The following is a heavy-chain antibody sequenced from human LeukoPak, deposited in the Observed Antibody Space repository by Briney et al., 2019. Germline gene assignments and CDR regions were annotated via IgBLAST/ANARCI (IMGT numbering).Heavy chain of an antibody. Sequence: GGSLRLSCAASGFPFSSFEMNWVRQAPGQGLEWISYISKNGGTIYYADSVKGSFTISRDNAKNSLYLQMNSLRVEDTAVYYCARDFGIVDNRFDYWGQGALVTVS. CDR2: ISKNGGTI. J-gene: IGHJ4*02. CDR1: GFPFSSFE. D-gene: IGHD1-14*01. CDR3: ARDFGIVDNRFDY. V-gene: IGHV3-48*03.